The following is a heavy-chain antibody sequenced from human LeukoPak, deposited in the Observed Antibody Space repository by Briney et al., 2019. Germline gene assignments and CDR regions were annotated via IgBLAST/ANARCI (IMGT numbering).Heavy chain of an antibody. J-gene: IGHJ4*02. D-gene: IGHD6-19*01. CDR1: GFTFTNYA. V-gene: IGHV3-23*01. CDR3: AKRGDRSGWSYYFDY. CDR2: ISGSGTST. Sequence: GGSLRLSCAASGFTFTNYAMSWVRQAPGKGLEWVSAISGSGTSTYYVDSVKGRFTISRDNSENTLYLQMSSLTDEDTAVYFCAKRGDRSGWSYYFDYWGQGTLVTVSS.